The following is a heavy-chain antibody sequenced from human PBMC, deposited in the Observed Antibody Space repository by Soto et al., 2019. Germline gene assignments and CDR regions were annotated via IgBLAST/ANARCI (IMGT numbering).Heavy chain of an antibody. CDR2: NIPIFGTA. CDR3: ATHPSPSFMLDPPDY. J-gene: IGHJ4*02. CDR1: GGTFSSYA. Sequence: QVQLVQSGAEVKKPGSSVKVSCKASGGTFSSYAISWVRQAPGQGLEWMGGNIPIFGTANYAQKFQGRVTITADESTSTAYMELSSLRSEDTAVYYCATHPSPSFMLDPPDYWGQGTLVTVSS. D-gene: IGHD3-16*01. V-gene: IGHV1-69*01.